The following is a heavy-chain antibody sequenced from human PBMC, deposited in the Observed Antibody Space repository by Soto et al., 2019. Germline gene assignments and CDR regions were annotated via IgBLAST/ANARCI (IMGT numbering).Heavy chain of an antibody. CDR1: GFTLSDHY. V-gene: IGHV3-72*01. D-gene: IGHD7-27*01. CDR3: TRGAGEHQKLEGYYYGLDV. Sequence: GGSLRLSCAASGFTLSDHYMDWVRQAPGKGLEWVGRTRNKANSYTTEYAASVKGRFTISRDDSENSLCLQMNSLKTDDTAVYYCTRGAGEHQKLEGYYYGLDVWGLGTTVTVSS. J-gene: IGHJ6*02. CDR2: TRNKANSYTT.